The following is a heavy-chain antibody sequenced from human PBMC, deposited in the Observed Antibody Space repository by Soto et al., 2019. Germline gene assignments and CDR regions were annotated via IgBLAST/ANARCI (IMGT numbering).Heavy chain of an antibody. D-gene: IGHD6-19*01. CDR1: GFTFSSYW. V-gene: IGHV3-7*01. Sequence: EVQLVESGGGLVQPGGSLRLSCAASGFTFSSYWMSWVRQAPGKGLEWVANVKQDGSEKYYVDSVKGRFTISRDNTKNSLFLQMNSLRTEDTSVYYCARGTAVAGYVFEYWGQGTLVTVSS. CDR2: VKQDGSEK. J-gene: IGHJ4*02. CDR3: ARGTAVAGYVFEY.